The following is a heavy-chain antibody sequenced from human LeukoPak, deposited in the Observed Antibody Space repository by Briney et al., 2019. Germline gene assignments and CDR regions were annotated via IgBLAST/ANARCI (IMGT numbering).Heavy chain of an antibody. Sequence: ASVKVSCKASGYTFTGYYMHWVRQAPGQGLEWMGWINPNSGGTNYAQKFQGRVTMTRDTSISTAYMELSRLRSVDTAVYYCARDPGIAARQFDYWGQGTLVTVSS. J-gene: IGHJ4*02. CDR2: INPNSGGT. CDR3: ARDPGIAARQFDY. D-gene: IGHD6-6*01. V-gene: IGHV1-2*02. CDR1: GYTFTGYY.